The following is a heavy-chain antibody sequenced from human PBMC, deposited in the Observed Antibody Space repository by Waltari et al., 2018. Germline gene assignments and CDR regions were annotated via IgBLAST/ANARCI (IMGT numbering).Heavy chain of an antibody. CDR1: GGSISSYY. D-gene: IGHD3-22*01. Sequence: QVQLQESGPGLVKPSETLSLTCTVSGGSISSYYWSWIRQPAGKGLEWIGRIYTSGSTNYNPSLKSRVTMSVDTSKNQFSLKLSSVTAADTAVYYCARGWDYYDSSGYSAFDYWGQGTLVTVSS. CDR2: IYTSGST. V-gene: IGHV4-4*07. J-gene: IGHJ4*02. CDR3: ARGWDYYDSSGYSAFDY.